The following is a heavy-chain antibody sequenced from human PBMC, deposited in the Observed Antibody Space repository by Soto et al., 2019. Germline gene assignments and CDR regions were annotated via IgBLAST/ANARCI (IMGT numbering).Heavy chain of an antibody. J-gene: IGHJ5*02. CDR3: ARHQSHSSSYVDP. CDR2: IYYSGST. V-gene: IGHV4-39*01. Sequence: SVPLSLTCTVSGGYISGISYCRVLIRQPPGKGLEWIGSIYYSGSTYYNPSLKSRVTISVDTSKNQFSLKLSSVTAADTAVYYCARHQSHSSSYVDPWGQGTLVTVSS. CDR1: GGYISGISYC. D-gene: IGHD6-13*01.